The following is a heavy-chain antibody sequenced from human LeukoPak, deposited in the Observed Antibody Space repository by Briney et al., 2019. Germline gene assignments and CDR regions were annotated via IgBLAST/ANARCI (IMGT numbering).Heavy chain of an antibody. D-gene: IGHD3-22*01. CDR3: AREGYYYDSSGPIDY. CDR1: GGSISGYY. Sequence: SETLSLTCTVSGGSISGYYWSWIRQRPGKGLEWMGYISHSGNTYYNPSLKSRLNISADTSRNQFSLKLRSVTAADTALYFCAREGYYYDSSGPIDYWGQGTRVTVSS. CDR2: ISHSGNT. V-gene: IGHV4-31*03. J-gene: IGHJ4*02.